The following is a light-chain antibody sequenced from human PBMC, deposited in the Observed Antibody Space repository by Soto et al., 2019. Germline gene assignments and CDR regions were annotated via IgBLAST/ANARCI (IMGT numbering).Light chain of an antibody. CDR1: QSVSNNY. J-gene: IGKJ1*01. CDR2: GAS. V-gene: IGKV3-20*01. CDR3: QQYGGSPRP. Sequence: EIVLTQSPGTLSLSPGERATLSCRASQSVSNNYLAWYQQKPGQAPRLLIYGASSRATGIPDRFSGSGSGPDFPLTISRLEPEDFAVFYCQQYGGSPRPFGQGARVQIK.